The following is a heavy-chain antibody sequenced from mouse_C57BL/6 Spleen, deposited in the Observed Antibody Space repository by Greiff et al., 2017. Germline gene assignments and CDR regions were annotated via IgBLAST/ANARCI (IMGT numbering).Heavy chain of an antibody. V-gene: IGHV1-26*01. Sequence: VQLKQSGPELVKPGASVKISCKASGYTFTDYYMNWVKQSHGKSLEWIGDINPNNGGTSYNQKFKGQATLTVDKSSSTAYMELRSLTSEDSAVYYCAKAYYGSSYGAMDYWGQGTSVTVSS. D-gene: IGHD1-1*01. J-gene: IGHJ4*01. CDR1: GYTFTDYY. CDR2: INPNNGGT. CDR3: AKAYYGSSYGAMDY.